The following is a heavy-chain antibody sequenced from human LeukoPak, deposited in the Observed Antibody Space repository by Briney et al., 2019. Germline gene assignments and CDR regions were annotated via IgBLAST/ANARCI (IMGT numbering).Heavy chain of an antibody. V-gene: IGHV1-69*05. D-gene: IGHD3-22*01. Sequence: SVKVSCKASGGTFSSYAISWVRQAPGQGLEGMGRIIPIFGTANYAQKLQGRVTITTDEYTSTAYMELSSLRSEDTAVYYCARDRLPGYYDSSGSRAFDIWGQGTMVTVSS. CDR1: GGTFSSYA. J-gene: IGHJ3*02. CDR2: IIPIFGTA. CDR3: ARDRLPGYYDSSGSRAFDI.